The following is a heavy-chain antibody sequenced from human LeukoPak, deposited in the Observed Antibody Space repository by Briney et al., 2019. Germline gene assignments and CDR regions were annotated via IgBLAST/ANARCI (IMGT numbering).Heavy chain of an antibody. Sequence: KPSETLSLTCTVSGGSISSYYWSWIRQPPGKGLEWIGYLHHSGSTKYNPSLKSRVTISVDKAKNQFSLKLSSVTPADTAFYYCTRCHYDYVWGSYSQFDYWGKGSLVTVSS. D-gene: IGHD3-16*01. V-gene: IGHV4-59*01. J-gene: IGHJ4*02. CDR1: GGSISSYY. CDR3: TRCHYDYVWGSYSQFDY. CDR2: LHHSGST.